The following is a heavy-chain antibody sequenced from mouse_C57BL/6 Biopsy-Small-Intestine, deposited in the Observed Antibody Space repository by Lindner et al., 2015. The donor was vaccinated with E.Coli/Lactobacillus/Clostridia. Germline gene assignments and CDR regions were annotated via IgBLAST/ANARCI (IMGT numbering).Heavy chain of an antibody. CDR1: GGTFTSYA. J-gene: IGHJ4*01. CDR2: TNPPFGTA. V-gene: IGHV1S55*01. CDR3: VRVGPPSSSSWFSFAY. D-gene: IGHD6-1*01. Sequence: SVKVSCKASGGTFTSYAMNWVRQAPGQGLEWDGGTNPPFGTAVYAQKFQGRATITADESTNIAYMELTSLKSEDTAVYYCVRVGPPSSSSWFSFAYWGQGTLVTVSS.